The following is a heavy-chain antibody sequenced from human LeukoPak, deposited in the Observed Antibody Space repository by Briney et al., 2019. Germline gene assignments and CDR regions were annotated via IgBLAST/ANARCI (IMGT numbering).Heavy chain of an antibody. D-gene: IGHD6-13*01. J-gene: IGHJ5*02. V-gene: IGHV4-59*08. Sequence: SETLSLTCTVSGGSISSYYWSWIRQPPGKGLEWIGYIYYSGSTNYNPSLKSRVTISVDTSKNQFSLKPSSVTAADTAVYYCARGSSSWFHWFDPWGQGTLVTVSP. CDR1: GGSISSYY. CDR2: IYYSGST. CDR3: ARGSSSWFHWFDP.